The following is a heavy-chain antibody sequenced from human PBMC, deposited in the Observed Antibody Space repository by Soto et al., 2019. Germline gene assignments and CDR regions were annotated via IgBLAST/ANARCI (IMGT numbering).Heavy chain of an antibody. J-gene: IGHJ5*02. CDR3: ARGTVTSGRWFGP. CDR2: ISTFNGNT. D-gene: IGHD4-17*01. V-gene: IGHV1-18*04. CDR1: ASTFTGYT. Sequence: QVHLVQAGTEVKEPGAAVKVSCKASASTFTGYTINWVRQAPGQGLEWMGGISTFNGNTKYAGNFEGRVTMTTNTSTTTAYMELTSLTFDDTAVYFCARGTVTSGRWFGPWGQGTLVSVSS.